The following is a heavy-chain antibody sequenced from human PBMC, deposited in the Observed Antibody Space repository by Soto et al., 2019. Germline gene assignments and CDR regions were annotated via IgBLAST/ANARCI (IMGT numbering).Heavy chain of an antibody. J-gene: IGHJ4*02. CDR1: GFTFSSYA. D-gene: IGHD6-19*01. Sequence: GGSLRLSCAASGFTFSSYAMSWGRQAPGKGLEWGSAISGSGGSTYYADSVKGRFTISRDNSKNTLYLQMNSLRAEDTAVYYCAKDRISGWYDYWGQGTLVPVCS. CDR2: ISGSGGST. V-gene: IGHV3-23*01. CDR3: AKDRISGWYDY.